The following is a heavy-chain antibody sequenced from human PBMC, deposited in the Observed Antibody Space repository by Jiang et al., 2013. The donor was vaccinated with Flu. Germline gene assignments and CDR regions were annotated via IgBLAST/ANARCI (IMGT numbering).Heavy chain of an antibody. CDR2: IRYDGGNK. D-gene: IGHD3-22*01. V-gene: IGHV3-30*02. CDR3: AKGAYYDSSGRSFDY. CDR1: GFTFSSYG. J-gene: IGHJ4*02. Sequence: VQLLESGGGVVQPGGSVRLSCAASGFTFSSYGMHWVRQAPGKGLEWVAFIRYDGGNKYYADSVKGRFTISRDNSKNTLYLQMNSLRAEDTAVYYCAKGAYYDSSGRSFDYWGQGTLVTVSS.